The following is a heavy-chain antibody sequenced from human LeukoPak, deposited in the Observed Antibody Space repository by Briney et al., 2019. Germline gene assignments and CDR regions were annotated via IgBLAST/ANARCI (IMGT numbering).Heavy chain of an antibody. CDR2: IKQDGSEK. J-gene: IGHJ3*02. CDR1: GFTFSSYW. Sequence: GGSLRLSCAASGFTFSSYWLSWVRQAPGKGLEWVANIKQDGSEKYYVDSVKGRFTISRDNAKNSLYLQMNSLRAEDTAVYYCARLNYDSSGYYLDAFDIWGQGTMVTVSS. D-gene: IGHD3-22*01. V-gene: IGHV3-7*01. CDR3: ARLNYDSSGYYLDAFDI.